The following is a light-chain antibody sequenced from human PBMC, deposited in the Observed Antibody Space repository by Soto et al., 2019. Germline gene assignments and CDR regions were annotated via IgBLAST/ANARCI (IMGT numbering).Light chain of an antibody. CDR1: QSISSN. Sequence: EIVMTQSPATLSVSPGERATLSCRSSQSISSNLAWYQQKPGQAPRLLVYGASTRATSFPARFSGSGSGTEFTLTISNLQSEDFAVYYCHQYNNWPYTFGQGTKLEIK. CDR3: HQYNNWPYT. J-gene: IGKJ2*01. CDR2: GAS. V-gene: IGKV3-15*01.